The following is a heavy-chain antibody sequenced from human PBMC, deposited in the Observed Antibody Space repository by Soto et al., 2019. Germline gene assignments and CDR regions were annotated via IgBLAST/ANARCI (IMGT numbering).Heavy chain of an antibody. CDR2: IWYDGSNK. Sequence: GGSLRLSCGASGFIFSNYGMHWIRQAPGKGLEWVTIIWYDGSNKWYADSVKGRFIISRDDSKNMVYLQMNSLRVDDTAIYYCARANTSPFDYWGPGTLVTVSS. CDR3: ARANTSPFDY. V-gene: IGHV3-33*01. CDR1: GFIFSNYG. J-gene: IGHJ4*02.